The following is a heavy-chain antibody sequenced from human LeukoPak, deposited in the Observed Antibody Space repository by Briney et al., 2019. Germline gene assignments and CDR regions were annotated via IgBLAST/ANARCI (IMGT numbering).Heavy chain of an antibody. J-gene: IGHJ4*02. D-gene: IGHD2-15*01. CDR2: MSFDGSHE. CDR1: GFTFSSSA. CDR3: ARGGKCSDGKCYLIDY. V-gene: IGHV3-30*04. Sequence: PGGSLRLSCAASGFTFSSSAMHWVRQAPGKGLEWVAIMSFDGSHERYGDSVRGRFTLSRDNSKNTLYLQINSLRTEDTAVYYCARGGKCSDGKCYLIDYWGQGTLVTVSS.